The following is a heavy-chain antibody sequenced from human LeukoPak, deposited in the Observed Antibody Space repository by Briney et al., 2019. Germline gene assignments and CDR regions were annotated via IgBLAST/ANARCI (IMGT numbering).Heavy chain of an antibody. CDR1: AYPFSIYG. D-gene: IGHD6-19*01. CDR3: ASYGNAWSRDH. CDR2: ISVHNGNT. Sequence: ASVKVSCKASAYPFSIYGISWVRQAPRQGLEWMGWISVHNGNTNYAQKFQGRVTMTTDTSTTTAYIELRSLKSDDTAVYYCASYGNAWSRDHWGQGTLVTVSS. J-gene: IGHJ4*02. V-gene: IGHV1-18*04.